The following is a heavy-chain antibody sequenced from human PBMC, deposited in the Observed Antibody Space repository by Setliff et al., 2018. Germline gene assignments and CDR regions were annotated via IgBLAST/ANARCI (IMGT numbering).Heavy chain of an antibody. D-gene: IGHD1-1*01. CDR1: GGSISSSSHY. CDR3: ARDMGQPYYFES. CDR2: IYYTGST. V-gene: IGHV4-39*07. Sequence: ASETLSLTCTVSGGSISSSSHYWGWNRQPPGKGLEWIGSIYYTGSTYYNPSLKSRVTMSVDTSKRQFSLKLGSATAADTAVYYCARDMGQPYYFESWGLGTLVT. J-gene: IGHJ4*02.